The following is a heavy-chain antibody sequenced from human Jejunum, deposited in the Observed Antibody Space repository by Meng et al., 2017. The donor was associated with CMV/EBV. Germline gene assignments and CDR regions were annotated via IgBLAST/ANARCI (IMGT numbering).Heavy chain of an antibody. V-gene: IGHV3-23*01. Sequence: ASGFSFKDYGMSWVRPAPGRGLEWVSGFRGVGGSTFSADSVEGRFSLSRDNSAVYLQMNSLRADDTAVYYCAKDGSRSSSWQWFDSWGQGTLVTVSS. CDR2: FRGVGGST. CDR1: GFSFKDYG. D-gene: IGHD6-13*01. J-gene: IGHJ5*01. CDR3: AKDGSRSSSWQWFDS.